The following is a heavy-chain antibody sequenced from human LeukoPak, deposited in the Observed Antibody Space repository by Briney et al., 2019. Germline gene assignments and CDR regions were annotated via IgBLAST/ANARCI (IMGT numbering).Heavy chain of an antibody. CDR3: AKDLWLRGVSPFDY. CDR2: ISGSGGST. CDR1: XFTXXXYA. D-gene: IGHD5-18*01. V-gene: IGHV3-23*01. Sequence: AASXFTXXXYAMTXVRXAPGXXXXXVSAISGSGGSTYYADSVKGRFTISRDISKNTLYLQMNSLRAEDTAVYYCAKDLWLRGVSPFDYWGQGTLVTVSS. J-gene: IGHJ4*02.